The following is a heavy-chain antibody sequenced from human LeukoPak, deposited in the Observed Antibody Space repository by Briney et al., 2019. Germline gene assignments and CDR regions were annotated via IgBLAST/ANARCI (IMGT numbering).Heavy chain of an antibody. CDR3: ARSNYDSSGPAGESDY. CDR2: IDPSDSYT. V-gene: IGHV5-10-1*01. Sequence: GESLKISCKGSGYSFTSYRISWVRQMPGKGLEWMGRIDPSDSYTNYSPSFQGHVTISADKSISTAYLQWSSLKASDTAMYYCARSNYDSSGPAGESDYWGQGTLVTVSS. D-gene: IGHD3-22*01. J-gene: IGHJ4*02. CDR1: GYSFTSYR.